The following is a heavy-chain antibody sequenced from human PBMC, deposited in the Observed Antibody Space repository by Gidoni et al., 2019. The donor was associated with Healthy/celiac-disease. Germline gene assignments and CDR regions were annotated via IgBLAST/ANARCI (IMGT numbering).Heavy chain of an antibody. CDR1: GFPSRSDA. J-gene: IGHJ4*02. CDR3: AKDLQTLAVAGAFDY. Sequence: EVQLFQSGGGLVQLGGSLSLSCAASGFPSRSDAMSWFRQAPGKGLGWVSAISGSGGSTYYADSVKGRFTISRDNAKNTLYLQMNSLRAEETAVYYCAKDLQTLAVAGAFDYWGQGTRVTVSS. D-gene: IGHD6-19*01. V-gene: IGHV3-23*01. CDR2: ISGSGGST.